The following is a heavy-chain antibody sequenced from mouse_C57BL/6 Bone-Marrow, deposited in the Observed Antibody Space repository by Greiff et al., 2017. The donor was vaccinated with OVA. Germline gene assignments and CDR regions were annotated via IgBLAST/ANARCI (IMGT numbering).Heavy chain of an antibody. CDR2: IYPGSGST. Sequence: QVQLKQPGAELVKPGASVKMSCKASGYTFTSYWITWVKQRPGQGLEWIGDIYPGSGSTNYNEKFKSKATLTVDTSSSTAYMQLSSLTSEDSAVYYGAGRGVLRDYYAMDYWGQGTSVTVSS. CDR1: GYTFTSYW. J-gene: IGHJ4*01. CDR3: AGRGVLRDYYAMDY. D-gene: IGHD1-1*01. V-gene: IGHV1-55*01.